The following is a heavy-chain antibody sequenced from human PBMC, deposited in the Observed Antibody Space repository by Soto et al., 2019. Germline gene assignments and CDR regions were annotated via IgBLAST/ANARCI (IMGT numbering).Heavy chain of an antibody. CDR1: GGSISSGGYY. Sequence: QVQLQESGPGLVKPSQTLSLTCTVSGGSISSGGYYWSWIRQHPGKGLEWIGYIYYSGSTHYNPSLKSRVTISVDTSKSQFSLKLSSVTAAVTAVYYCARALTSVTLFDPWGQGTLVTVSS. CDR3: ARALTSVTLFDP. D-gene: IGHD4-17*01. J-gene: IGHJ5*02. CDR2: IYYSGST. V-gene: IGHV4-31*03.